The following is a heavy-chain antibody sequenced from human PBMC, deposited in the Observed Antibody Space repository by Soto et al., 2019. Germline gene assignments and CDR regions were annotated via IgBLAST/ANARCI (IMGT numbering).Heavy chain of an antibody. Sequence: ASVKVSCKASGGTFSSYAISWVRQAPGQGLEWMGGIIPIFGTANYAQKFQGRVTITADESTSTAYMEPSSLRSEDTAVYYCARVAEMATTYYFDYWGQGTLVTVSS. J-gene: IGHJ4*02. CDR3: ARVAEMATTYYFDY. CDR1: GGTFSSYA. V-gene: IGHV1-69*13. CDR2: IIPIFGTA. D-gene: IGHD5-12*01.